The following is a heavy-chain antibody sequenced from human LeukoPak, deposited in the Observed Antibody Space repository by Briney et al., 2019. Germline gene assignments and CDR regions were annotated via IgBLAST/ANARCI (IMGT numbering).Heavy chain of an antibody. CDR1: GGTFSSYA. D-gene: IGHD5-18*01. J-gene: IGHJ6*03. V-gene: IGHV1-69*06. Sequence: GASVKVSCRASGGTFSSYAISWARQAPGQGLEWMGGIIPIFGTANYAQKFQGRVTITADKSTSTAYMELSSLRSEDTAVYYCARDPTGYSYGRSYYYYMDVWGKGTTVTVSS. CDR3: ARDPTGYSYGRSYYYYMDV. CDR2: IIPIFGTA.